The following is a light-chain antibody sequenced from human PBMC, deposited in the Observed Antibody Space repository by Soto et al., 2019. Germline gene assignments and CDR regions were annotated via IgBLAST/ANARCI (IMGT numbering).Light chain of an antibody. CDR2: GAS. V-gene: IGKV3-15*01. CDR1: QSVSSN. Sequence: EIVMTQSPATLSVSPGERAILSCRASQSVSSNLAWYQEKPGQAPRLLIYGASTRATGIPARFSGSGSGTEFTLTISSLQSEDFATYYCQQYGRSGTFGQGTKVDIK. CDR3: QQYGRSGT. J-gene: IGKJ1*01.